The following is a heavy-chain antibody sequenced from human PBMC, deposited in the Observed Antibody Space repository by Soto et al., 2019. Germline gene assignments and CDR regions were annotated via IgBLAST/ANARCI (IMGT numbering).Heavy chain of an antibody. CDR1: SDSINSYY. J-gene: IGHJ4*02. CDR3: ARVSGCEDGYLQEFDS. D-gene: IGHD3-22*01. CDR2: LLYTGTA. Sequence: QVRLQESGPGLVKPSETLSLICSVSSDSINSYYWSWVRQPPGKGLEWLGCLLYTGTANYNPSLTGQISISVDASTRQFSLKLTSVTVAATAVYYCARVSGCEDGYLQEFDSWGQGSLVTVSS. V-gene: IGHV4-59*01.